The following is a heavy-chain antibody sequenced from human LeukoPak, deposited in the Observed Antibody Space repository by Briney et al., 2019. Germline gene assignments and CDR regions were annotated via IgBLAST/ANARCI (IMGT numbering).Heavy chain of an antibody. CDR1: GFTFSSDA. V-gene: IGHV3-23*01. CDR2: ISGSGGST. Sequence: GGSLRLSCAASGFTFSSDAMSWVRQAPGKGLEWVSAISGSGGSTYYADSVKGPFTISRDNSKNTLYLQMNSLTAEDTAVSYCARDWGYDILPGYYNAPGYWGQGTLVTVSS. J-gene: IGHJ4*02. D-gene: IGHD3-9*01. CDR3: ARDWGYDILPGYYNAPGY.